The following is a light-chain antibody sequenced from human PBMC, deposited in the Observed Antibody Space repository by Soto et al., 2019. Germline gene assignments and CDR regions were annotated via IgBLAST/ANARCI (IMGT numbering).Light chain of an antibody. Sequence: EIVLTQSPATLSLSPGERSTLSCRASQSVSSYLAWYQQKPGQAPRLLIYDASNRATGIPARFSGSGSGTDFTLTISSLQPEDFATYYCQQSYSNPRTFGQGTKVDIK. CDR3: QQSYSNPRT. CDR1: QSVSSY. CDR2: DAS. V-gene: IGKV3-11*01. J-gene: IGKJ1*01.